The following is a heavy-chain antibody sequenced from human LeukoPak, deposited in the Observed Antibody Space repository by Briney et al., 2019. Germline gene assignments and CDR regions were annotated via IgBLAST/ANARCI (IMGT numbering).Heavy chain of an antibody. CDR2: ISNSGNNI. CDR1: GFTFSSYS. D-gene: IGHD6-13*01. J-gene: IGHJ4*02. V-gene: IGHV3-21*06. Sequence: GGAPGPSRAAPGFTFSSYSMYWGRQAPGKGVEWVSSISNSGNNIYYPDSVKGRFTTSRDNAKSSLYLQMSSLRAEDTAVYYCARGSSWSYDYWGRGTLVTVSS. CDR3: ARGSSWSYDY.